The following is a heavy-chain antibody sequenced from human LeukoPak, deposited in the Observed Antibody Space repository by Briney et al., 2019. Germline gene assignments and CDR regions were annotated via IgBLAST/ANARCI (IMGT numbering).Heavy chain of an antibody. D-gene: IGHD6-19*01. CDR3: AKDGSSGWGWYFDF. CDR1: GFTFSDYY. J-gene: IGHJ4*02. Sequence: PGGSLRLSCAASGFTFSDYYMSWIRQAPGKGLEWVSYISSSGSTIYYAGSVKGRFTISRDNAKNSLYLQMNSLRAEDTAVYYCAKDGSSGWGWYFDFWGQGTLVTVSS. V-gene: IGHV3-11*04. CDR2: ISSSGSTI.